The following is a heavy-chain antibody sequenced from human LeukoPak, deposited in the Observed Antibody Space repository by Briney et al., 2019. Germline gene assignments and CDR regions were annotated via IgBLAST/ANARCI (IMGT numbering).Heavy chain of an antibody. CDR1: GFIFSSYE. D-gene: IGHD3-22*01. J-gene: IGHJ3*02. V-gene: IGHV3-48*03. Sequence: PGGSLRLSCAASGFIFSSYEMNWVRQAPGKGLEWVSYISSSGSTMYYADSVKGRFTISRDNAKNSLYLQMNSLRAEDTAVYYRARRDDSSGYPSDAFDIWGQGTMVTVSS. CDR3: ARRDDSSGYPSDAFDI. CDR2: ISSSGSTM.